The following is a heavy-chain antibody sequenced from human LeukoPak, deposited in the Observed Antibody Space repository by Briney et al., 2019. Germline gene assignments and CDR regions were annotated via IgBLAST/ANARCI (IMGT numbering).Heavy chain of an antibody. CDR3: ARDLIVVVPAAIREDNYYYYGMDV. Sequence: GGSLRLSCAASGFTFSSYSMNWVRQAPGKGLEWVSSISSSSSYIYYADSVKGRFTISRDNSKNTLYLQMNSLRAEDTAVYYCARDLIVVVPAAIREDNYYYYGMDVWGQGTTVTVSS. J-gene: IGHJ6*02. CDR1: GFTFSSYS. CDR2: ISSSSSYI. V-gene: IGHV3-21*01. D-gene: IGHD2-2*02.